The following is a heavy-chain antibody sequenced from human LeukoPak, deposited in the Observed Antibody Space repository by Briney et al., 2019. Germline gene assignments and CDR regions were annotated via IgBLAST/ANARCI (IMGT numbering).Heavy chain of an antibody. D-gene: IGHD6-19*01. CDR2: IIPIFGTS. CDR1: GCTFSSYA. J-gene: IGHJ5*02. Sequence: GASVKVSCKASGCTFSSYAISWLRQAPGQGLEWMGGIIPIFGTSNYAQKFRGRVTITADEYTNTPSIALSSQRSNDTAVYYCARVGSGWYLDWFDPWGQGTLVTVSS. CDR3: ARVGSGWYLDWFDP. V-gene: IGHV1-69*13.